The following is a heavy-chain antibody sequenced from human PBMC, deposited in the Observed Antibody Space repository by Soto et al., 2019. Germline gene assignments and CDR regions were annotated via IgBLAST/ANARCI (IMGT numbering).Heavy chain of an antibody. D-gene: IGHD1-26*01. Sequence: SGGSLRLSCVASRFTFTGYAMSWVRQAPGKGLEWVAAISASGGATIHADSVKGRLTISRDNSKNTLYLQMNSLRAEDTAVYYCAKDVEGGSLFRGAFDYWGQGTQVTVSS. CDR1: RFTFTGYA. CDR2: ISASGGAT. J-gene: IGHJ4*02. V-gene: IGHV3-23*01. CDR3: AKDVEGGSLFRGAFDY.